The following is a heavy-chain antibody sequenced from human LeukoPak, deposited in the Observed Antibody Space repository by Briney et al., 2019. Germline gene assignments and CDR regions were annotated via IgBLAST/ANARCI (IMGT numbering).Heavy chain of an antibody. CDR1: GYSISSGYY. D-gene: IGHD5-18*01. CDR2: IYHSGST. CDR3: ARHRDTAMFDY. Sequence: PSETLSLTCAVSGYSISSGYYCGWIRQPPGKGLEWIGSIYHSGSTYYNPSLKSRVTISVDTSKNQFSLKLSSVTAADTAVYYCARHRDTAMFDYWGQGTLVTVSS. V-gene: IGHV4-38-2*01. J-gene: IGHJ4*02.